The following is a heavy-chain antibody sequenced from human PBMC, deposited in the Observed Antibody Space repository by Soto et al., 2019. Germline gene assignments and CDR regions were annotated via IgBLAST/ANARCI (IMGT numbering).Heavy chain of an antibody. CDR3: AGGGGGRWYSGDY. J-gene: IGHJ4*02. D-gene: IGHD6-13*01. Sequence: QVQLVQSGAEVKKPGASVKVSCKASGYTFTNYHIHWVRQATGQGLEWMGWMNPNRGDTGYAQKFQGRGNLPRDPSITAAYGGLSGLRSEDPAVYYRAGGGGGRWYSGDYWGQGTLVTVSS. V-gene: IGHV1-8*01. CDR2: MNPNRGDT. CDR1: GYTFTNYH.